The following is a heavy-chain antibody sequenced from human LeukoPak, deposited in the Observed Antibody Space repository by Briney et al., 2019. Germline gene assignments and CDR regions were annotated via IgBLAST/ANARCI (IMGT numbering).Heavy chain of an antibody. CDR1: GFTFSSYA. Sequence: GGSLRLSCAASGFTFSSYAIHWVRQAPGKGLEWVSSISAVSTYIYYADSVKGRFTISRDNVEKSAYLELSGLTAHDTAIYYCARGGIAGRPVYYYYMDVWGKGTTVTVSS. J-gene: IGHJ6*03. CDR2: ISAVSTYI. CDR3: ARGGIAGRPVYYYYMDV. D-gene: IGHD6-6*01. V-gene: IGHV3-21*01.